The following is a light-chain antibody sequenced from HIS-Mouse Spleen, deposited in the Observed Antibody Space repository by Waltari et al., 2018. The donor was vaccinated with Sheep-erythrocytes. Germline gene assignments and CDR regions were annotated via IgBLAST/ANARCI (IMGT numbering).Light chain of an antibody. Sequence: QSALTQPRSVSGSPGQSGTIPCTGTSSVVGGYNYVSWYQQHPGKSPKLMIYDVSKRPSGFPDRFSGPKSGNTASLTISGLQAEDEADYYCCSYAGSYNHVFATGTKVTVL. CDR2: DVS. J-gene: IGLJ1*01. CDR1: SSVVGGYNY. CDR3: CSYAGSYNHV. V-gene: IGLV2-11*01.